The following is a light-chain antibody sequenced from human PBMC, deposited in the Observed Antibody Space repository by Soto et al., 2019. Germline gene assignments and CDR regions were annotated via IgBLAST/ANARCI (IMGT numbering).Light chain of an antibody. CDR1: SSDVGGYDY. V-gene: IGLV2-14*01. CDR2: EVN. Sequence: QSALTQPASVSGSPGQSVTISCTGASSDVGGYDYVSWYQQHPGKDPKLILYEVNNRPSGVANHFSGSKSGNTASLIIAGLQADDEAYYYCSSYSTTSALVFGSGTKLTVL. CDR3: SSYSTTSALV. J-gene: IGLJ1*01.